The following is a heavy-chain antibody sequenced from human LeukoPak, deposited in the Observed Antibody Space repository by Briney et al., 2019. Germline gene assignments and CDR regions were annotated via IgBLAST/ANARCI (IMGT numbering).Heavy chain of an antibody. V-gene: IGHV1-18*01. CDR2: ISANSGNT. CDR1: GYTFTNYG. CDR3: ARDRSTNDY. J-gene: IGHJ4*02. Sequence: GASVKVSCKASGYTFTNYGISWVRQAPGQGLEWMVWISANSGNTNYAQKLQGRVTMTTDTSTSTVYMELRSLRSDDTAVYYCARDRSTNDYWGQGTLVTVSS. D-gene: IGHD2-8*01.